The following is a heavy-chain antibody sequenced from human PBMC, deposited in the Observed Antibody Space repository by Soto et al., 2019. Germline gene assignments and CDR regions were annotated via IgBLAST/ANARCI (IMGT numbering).Heavy chain of an antibody. CDR3: VEILAPRVGGPPFYFYS. CDR2: INADGTST. CDR1: GFTFNNSW. V-gene: IGHV3-74*01. J-gene: IGHJ4*02. D-gene: IGHD5-12*01. Sequence: PGGSLRLSCAASGFTFNNSWMHWVRQVSGKGLEWVSRINADGTSTSYADSVKGRFTISRDNAKNTLYLHVNSLRAEDTAVYYLVEILAPRVGGPPFYFYSWGQGALVTVSS.